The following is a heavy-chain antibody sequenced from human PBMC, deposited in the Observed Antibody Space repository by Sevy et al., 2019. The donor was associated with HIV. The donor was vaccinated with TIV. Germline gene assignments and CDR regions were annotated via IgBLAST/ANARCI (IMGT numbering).Heavy chain of an antibody. V-gene: IGHV1-46*01. J-gene: IGHJ4*02. CDR2: IDPSAGNA. Sequence: ASVQVSCKASADTFTNNYMHWVRQAPGQGLEWMGIIDPSAGNASYAQRFQGRVTMTRDTSTSTLYMDLNSLRSEDTAVYYCVRADPAQHFDSWGQGTLVTVSS. CDR1: ADTFTNNY. CDR3: VRADPAQHFDS.